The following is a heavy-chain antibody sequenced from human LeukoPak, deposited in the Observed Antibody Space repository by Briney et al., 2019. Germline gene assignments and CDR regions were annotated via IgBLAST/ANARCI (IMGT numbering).Heavy chain of an antibody. CDR2: ISGDGLAT. CDR1: EFTFGRYD. CDR3: AKGPIFGSWRAVDY. Sequence: GGSLTLSCAASEFTFGRYDMSWVRQTVGKGLEWVSSISGDGLATSYPYSVNGRFTISTDKSRTTLYLQLNSLRPDDTAVYYCAKGPIFGSWRAVDYWGQGSLVTVSS. J-gene: IGHJ4*02. V-gene: IGHV3-23*01. D-gene: IGHD3-10*01.